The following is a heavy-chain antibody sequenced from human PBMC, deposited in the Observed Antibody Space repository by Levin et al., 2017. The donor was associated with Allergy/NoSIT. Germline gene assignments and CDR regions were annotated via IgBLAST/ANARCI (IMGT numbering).Heavy chain of an antibody. V-gene: IGHV4-30-4*01. J-gene: IGHJ4*02. D-gene: IGHD1-26*01. CDR1: GDSIISGAHY. CDR3: ARTRRSYYDEMSKTFYFDR. Sequence: RSSETLSLTCSVSGDSIISGAHYWSWIRQPPGTGLEWLGNIYASGGTSYNPSLKSRLTISLDRSQNQFSLNLQSVTAADTAVYYCARTRRSYYDEMSKTFYFDRWGQGTLVVVSS. CDR2: IYASGGT.